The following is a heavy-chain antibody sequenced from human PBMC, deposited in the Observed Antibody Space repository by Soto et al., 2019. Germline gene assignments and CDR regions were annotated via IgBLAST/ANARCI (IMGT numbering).Heavy chain of an antibody. D-gene: IGHD3-22*01. J-gene: IGHJ6*02. Sequence: QVQLQESGPGLVKPSETLSLTCTVSGGSISSYYWSWIRQPPGKGLEWIGYIYYSGSTNYNPSLKSRVTISVDTSKNQFSLKLSSVTAADTAVYYCARSSYDSSGYYQSGVMDVWGQGTTVTVSS. V-gene: IGHV4-59*01. CDR3: ARSSYDSSGYYQSGVMDV. CDR2: IYYSGST. CDR1: GGSISSYY.